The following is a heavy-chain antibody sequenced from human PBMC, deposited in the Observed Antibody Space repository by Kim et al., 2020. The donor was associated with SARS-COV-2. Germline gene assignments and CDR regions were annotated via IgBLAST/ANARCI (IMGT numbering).Heavy chain of an antibody. CDR2: IIPIFGTA. CDR3: ARVPPYYDILTGIEPPGKMDV. D-gene: IGHD3-9*01. J-gene: IGHJ6*02. Sequence: SVKVSCKASGGTFSSYAISWVRQAPGQGLEWMGGIIPIFGTANYAQKFQGRVTITADESTSTAYMELSSLRSEDTAVYYCARVPPYYDILTGIEPPGKMDVWGQGTTVTVSS. V-gene: IGHV1-69*13. CDR1: GGTFSSYA.